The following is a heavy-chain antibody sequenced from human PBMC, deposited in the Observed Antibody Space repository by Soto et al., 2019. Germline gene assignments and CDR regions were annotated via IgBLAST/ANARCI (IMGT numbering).Heavy chain of an antibody. CDR2: IYYSGST. CDR3: ARDVSYYGSGSYYPYYYGMDV. Sequence: QVQLQESGPGLVKPSQTLSLTCTVSGGSISSGGYYWSWIRQHPGKGLEGIGYIYYSGSTYYNPSPKSRVTISVDTSKNQFSLKLSSVTAADTAVYYCARDVSYYGSGSYYPYYYGMDVWGQGTTVTVSS. D-gene: IGHD3-10*01. V-gene: IGHV4-31*03. J-gene: IGHJ6*02. CDR1: GGSISSGGYY.